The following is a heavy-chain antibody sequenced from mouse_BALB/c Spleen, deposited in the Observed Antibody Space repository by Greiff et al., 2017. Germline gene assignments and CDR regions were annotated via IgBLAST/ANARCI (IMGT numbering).Heavy chain of an antibody. J-gene: IGHJ2*01. CDR3: ARSILRSYYFDY. CDR1: GYTFTSYW. Sequence: VQLQQSGAELAKPGASVKMSCKASGYTFTSYWMHWVKQRPGQGLEWIGYINPSTGYTEYNQKFKDKATLTADKSSSTAYMQLSSLTSEDSAVYYCARSILRSYYFDYWGQGTTLTVSS. V-gene: IGHV1-7*01. D-gene: IGHD1-1*01. CDR2: INPSTGYT.